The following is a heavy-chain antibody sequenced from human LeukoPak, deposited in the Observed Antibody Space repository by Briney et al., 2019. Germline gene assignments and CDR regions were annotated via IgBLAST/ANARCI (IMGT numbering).Heavy chain of an antibody. D-gene: IGHD3-16*01. Sequence: GGSLRLSCAASGFTFSTYGMHWVRQAPGKGLEWVAFIGHDGTKIYYADSVQGRFTISRDNSKNTLYLEMNSLGGEDTALYYCAKDHVTWGNRYFDHWGQGTLGTVSS. CDR3: AKDHVTWGNRYFDH. CDR2: IGHDGTKI. CDR1: GFTFSTYG. J-gene: IGHJ4*02. V-gene: IGHV3-30*02.